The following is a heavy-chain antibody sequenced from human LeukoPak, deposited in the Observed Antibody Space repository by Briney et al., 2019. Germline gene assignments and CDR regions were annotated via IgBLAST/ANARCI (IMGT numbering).Heavy chain of an antibody. CDR3: ARDGRAVAGIRPPDY. J-gene: IGHJ4*02. CDR2: ISSGSSHT. CDR1: GFTFSDYY. V-gene: IGHV3-11*05. Sequence: PGGSLRLSCAASGFTFSDYYMSYIRQAPGKGLEWVSYISSGSSHTSYADSVKGRFTISRDNAKNSLFLQMNSLRVEDTAVYYCARDGRAVAGIRPPDYWGQGILVTVSS. D-gene: IGHD6-19*01.